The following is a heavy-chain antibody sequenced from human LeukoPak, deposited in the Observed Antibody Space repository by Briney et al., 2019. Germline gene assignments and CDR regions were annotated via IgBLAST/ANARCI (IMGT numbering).Heavy chain of an antibody. CDR2: IYSGGST. CDR1: GFTFSTYA. Sequence: SGGSLRLSCAASGFTFSTYAMSWVRQAPGKGLEWVSVIYSGGSTYYADSVKGRFTISRDNSKNTLYLQMNSLRAEDTAVYYCARDRSSGYGIDYWGQGTLVTVSS. CDR3: ARDRSSGYGIDY. J-gene: IGHJ4*02. D-gene: IGHD3-22*01. V-gene: IGHV3-53*01.